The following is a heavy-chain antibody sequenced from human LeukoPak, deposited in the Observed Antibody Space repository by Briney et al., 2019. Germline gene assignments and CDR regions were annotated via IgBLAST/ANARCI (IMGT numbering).Heavy chain of an antibody. CDR2: IIPIFGTA. J-gene: IGHJ4*02. CDR1: GGTFSSYA. V-gene: IGHV1-69*13. Sequence: ASVKVSCKASGGTFSSYAISWVRQAPGQGLEWMGGIIPIFGTANYAQKFRGRVTITADESTSTAYMELSSLRSEDTAVYYCARGFGDHHDYAFWGQGTLVTVSS. CDR3: ARGFGDHHDYAF. D-gene: IGHD3-10*01.